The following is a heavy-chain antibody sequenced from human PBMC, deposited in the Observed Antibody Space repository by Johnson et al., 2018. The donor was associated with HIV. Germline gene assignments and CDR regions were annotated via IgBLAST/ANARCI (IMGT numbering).Heavy chain of an antibody. J-gene: IGHJ3*02. CDR3: ARATLGADDAFDI. CDR1: GFTFSSYA. Sequence: QVQLMESGGGLVQPGGSLRLSCAASGFTFSSYAMHWVRQAPGKGLEWVAVISFAGNNKYYADSVKGRFTISRENSKNMLYLQMNSLRGEDTAVYYCARATLGADDAFDIWGQGTMVTVSS. CDR2: ISFAGNNK. V-gene: IGHV3-30*04. D-gene: IGHD1-26*01.